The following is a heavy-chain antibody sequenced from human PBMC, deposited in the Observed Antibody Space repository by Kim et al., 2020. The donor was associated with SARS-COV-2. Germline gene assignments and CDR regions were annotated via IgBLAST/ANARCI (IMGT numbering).Heavy chain of an antibody. Sequence: GGSLRLSCTASGFTFGDYAMSWVRQAPGKGLEWVGFIRSKAYGGTTEYAASVKGRFTISRDDSKSIAYLQMNSLKTEDTAVYYCTSDPHSSGWYWGQGTLVTVSS. CDR1: GFTFGDYA. V-gene: IGHV3-49*04. J-gene: IGHJ4*02. CDR3: TSDPHSSGWY. D-gene: IGHD6-19*01. CDR2: IRSKAYGGTT.